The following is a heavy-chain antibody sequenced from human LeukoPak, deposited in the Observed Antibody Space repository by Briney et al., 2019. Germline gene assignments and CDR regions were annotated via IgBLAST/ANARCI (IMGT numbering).Heavy chain of an antibody. CDR3: AKRSGQQLVLFAIDY. J-gene: IGHJ4*02. Sequence: GGSLRLSCAASGFTVSSNYMSWVRQAPGKGLEWVSVIYSGGSTYYADSVKGRFTISRDNSKNTLYLQMNSLRAEDTAVYYCAKRSGQQLVLFAIDYWGQGTLVTVSS. CDR2: IYSGGST. D-gene: IGHD6-13*01. CDR1: GFTVSSNY. V-gene: IGHV3-53*01.